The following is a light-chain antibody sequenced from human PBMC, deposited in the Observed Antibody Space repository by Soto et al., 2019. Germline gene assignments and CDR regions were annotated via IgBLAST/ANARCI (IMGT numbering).Light chain of an antibody. CDR3: QQGDSMPLT. CDR2: GIS. J-gene: IGKJ4*01. V-gene: IGKV1-12*01. Sequence: DIQMTQSPSSVSASVGDRVTITCRASQGIRSWLAWYQQKPGEALKLLIYGISNWQSGVPSRFSGSGSGTDFTLTISSLQPEDFATYYCQQGDSMPLTFGGGTKVEIK. CDR1: QGIRSW.